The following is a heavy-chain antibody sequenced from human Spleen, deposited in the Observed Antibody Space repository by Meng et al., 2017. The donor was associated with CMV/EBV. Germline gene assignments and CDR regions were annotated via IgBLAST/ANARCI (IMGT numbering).Heavy chain of an antibody. CDR3: ARSPRGKNYFDY. V-gene: IGHV3-21*01. CDR2: ISSSSSYI. Sequence: SCAASGCTFSSYSMNWVRQAPGKGLEWVSSISSSSSYIYYADSVKGRFTISRDNAKNSLYLQMNSLRAEDTAVYYCARSPRGKNYFDYWGQGTLVTVSS. J-gene: IGHJ4*02. D-gene: IGHD1-26*01. CDR1: GCTFSSYS.